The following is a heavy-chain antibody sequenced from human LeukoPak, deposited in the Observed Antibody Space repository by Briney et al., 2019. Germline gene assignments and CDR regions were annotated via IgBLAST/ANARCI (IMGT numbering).Heavy chain of an antibody. J-gene: IGHJ4*02. CDR1: GYTFTDYY. V-gene: IGHV1-2*02. D-gene: IGHD3-22*01. CDR2: INPNSGGT. Sequence: ASVKVSCKASGYTFTDYYLHWVRQAPGQGPEWMGWINPNSGGTKYAQKFQGRVTMTRDTSISTAYMELSRLRSDDTAVYYCARDRNYYDSSGYPSYWGQGTLVTVSS. CDR3: ARDRNYYDSSGYPSY.